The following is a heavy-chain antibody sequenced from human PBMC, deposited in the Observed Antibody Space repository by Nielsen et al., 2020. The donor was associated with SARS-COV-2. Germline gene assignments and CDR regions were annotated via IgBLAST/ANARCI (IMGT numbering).Heavy chain of an antibody. CDR1: GFTFSSYA. J-gene: IGHJ4*02. CDR3: AKAHHQQQLVFDY. D-gene: IGHD6-13*01. CDR2: ISGSGGST. Sequence: GESLKISCAASGFTFSSYAMSWVRQAQGKGLEWVSAISGSGGSTYYADSVKGRFTISRDNSKNPLYLQMNSLRAEDTAVYYCAKAHHQQQLVFDYWGQGTLVTVSS. V-gene: IGHV3-23*01.